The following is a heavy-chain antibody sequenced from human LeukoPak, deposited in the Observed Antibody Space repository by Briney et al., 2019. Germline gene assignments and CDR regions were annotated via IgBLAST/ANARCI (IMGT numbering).Heavy chain of an antibody. CDR2: IYTSGST. Sequence: SETLSLTCTVSGGSISSYYWSWIQQPAGKGLEWIGRIYTSGSTNYNPSLKSRVTMSVDTSKNQFSLKLSSVTAADTAVYYCARSENYYDSSGESYFDYWGQGTLVTVSS. V-gene: IGHV4-4*07. D-gene: IGHD3-22*01. CDR3: ARSENYYDSSGESYFDY. J-gene: IGHJ4*02. CDR1: GGSISSYY.